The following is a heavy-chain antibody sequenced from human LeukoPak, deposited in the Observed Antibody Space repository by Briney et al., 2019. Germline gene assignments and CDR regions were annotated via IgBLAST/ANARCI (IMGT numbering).Heavy chain of an antibody. Sequence: ASVKVSCKVSGYTLTELSMHWVRQAPGKGLEWMGGFDPEDGETIYAQKFQGRVTMTEDTSTDTAYMELSSLRSEDTAVYYCATRDCSGGSCQGEWWFDPWGQGTPVTVSS. V-gene: IGHV1-24*01. D-gene: IGHD2-15*01. CDR1: GYTLTELS. CDR3: ATRDCSGGSCQGEWWFDP. J-gene: IGHJ5*02. CDR2: FDPEDGET.